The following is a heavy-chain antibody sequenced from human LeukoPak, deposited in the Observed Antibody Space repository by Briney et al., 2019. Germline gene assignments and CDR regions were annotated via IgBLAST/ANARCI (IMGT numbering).Heavy chain of an antibody. D-gene: IGHD3-22*01. Sequence: SETLSLTCSVSGYSISSGYYWSWIRQPPGKGLEWIGYIYYSGSTNYNPSLKSRVTISVDTSKNQFSLKLSSVTAADTAVYYCARDAYDSSGYSFDYWGQGTLVTVSS. V-gene: IGHV4-59*12. CDR2: IYYSGST. J-gene: IGHJ4*02. CDR1: GYSISSGYY. CDR3: ARDAYDSSGYSFDY.